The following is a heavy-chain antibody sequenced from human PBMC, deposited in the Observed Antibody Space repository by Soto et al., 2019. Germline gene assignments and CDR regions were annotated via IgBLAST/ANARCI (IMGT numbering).Heavy chain of an antibody. CDR3: ASSDCSSTSCYGSGHYFQH. V-gene: IGHV4-31*03. CDR2: IYYSGST. J-gene: IGHJ1*01. CDR1: GGSISSGGYY. Sequence: SETLSLTCTVSGGSISSGGYYWSWIRQHPGKGLEWIGYIYYSGSTYYNPSLKSRVTISVDTSKNQFSLKLSSVTAADTAVYYCASSDCSSTSCYGSGHYFQHWGQGTLVTVSS. D-gene: IGHD2-2*01.